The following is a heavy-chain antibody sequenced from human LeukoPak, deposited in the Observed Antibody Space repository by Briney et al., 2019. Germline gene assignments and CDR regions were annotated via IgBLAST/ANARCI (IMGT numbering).Heavy chain of an antibody. J-gene: IGHJ4*02. D-gene: IGHD2/OR15-2a*01. CDR1: GGSIRSGDYY. CDR2: IYYSGSI. CDR3: ARELYRRGYFDY. Sequence: SETLSLTCTVSGGSIRSGDYYWRWVRQPPGKGLEWIGYIYYSGSINYNPSLKSRVTISVDTSKNQFSLKLSSVTAADTAVYYCARELYRRGYFDYWGQGTLVTVSS. V-gene: IGHV4-61*08.